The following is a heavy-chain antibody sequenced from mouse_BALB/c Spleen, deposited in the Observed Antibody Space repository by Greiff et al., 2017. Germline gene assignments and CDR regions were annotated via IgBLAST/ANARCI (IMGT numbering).Heavy chain of an antibody. J-gene: IGHJ4*01. V-gene: IGHV5-17*02. D-gene: IGHD1-1*01. CDR3: ALYEYAMDY. CDR2: ISSGSSTI. CDR1: GFTFSSYT. Sequence: EVQGVESGGGLVQPGGSLKLSCAASGFTFSSYTMSWVRQTPEKRLEWVAYISSGSSTIYYADTVKGRFTISRDNPKNTLFLQMTSLRSEDTAMYYCALYEYAMDYWGQGTSVTVSS.